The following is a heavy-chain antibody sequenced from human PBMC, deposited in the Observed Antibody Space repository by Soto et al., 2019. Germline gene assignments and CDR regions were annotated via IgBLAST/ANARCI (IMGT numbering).Heavy chain of an antibody. Sequence: SETLSLTCTVSGGSISNYYWSWIRQPPGKELEWIGYIYYSGSTNYNPSLKSRVTISVDTSKNQFSLNLNSVTAADTAVYYCARSVDPWGQGTLVTVSS. V-gene: IGHV4-59*01. CDR2: IYYSGST. J-gene: IGHJ5*02. CDR1: GGSISNYY. CDR3: ARSVDP.